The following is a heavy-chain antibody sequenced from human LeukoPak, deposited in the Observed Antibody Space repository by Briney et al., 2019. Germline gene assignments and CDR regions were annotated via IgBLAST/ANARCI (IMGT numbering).Heavy chain of an antibody. CDR3: ARDLSEGGYYYDSSGDPFDY. CDR1: GFIVSDNY. V-gene: IGHV3-53*01. D-gene: IGHD3-22*01. Sequence: GSLRLSCATSGFIVSDNYMGWVRQAPGKGLEWVSIIYRGGNTYYADSVKGRFTISRDNSKNTLYLQMNSLRAEDTAVYYCARDLSEGGYYYDSSGDPFDYWGQGTLVTVSS. CDR2: IYRGGNT. J-gene: IGHJ4*02.